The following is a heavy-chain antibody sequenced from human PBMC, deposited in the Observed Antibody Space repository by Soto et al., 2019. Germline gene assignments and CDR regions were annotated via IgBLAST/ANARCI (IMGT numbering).Heavy chain of an antibody. J-gene: IGHJ6*02. CDR2: ISGSGGST. CDR3: ALRPGIAAAGPGYGIDV. CDR1: GFTFSSYA. D-gene: IGHD6-13*01. Sequence: GGSLRLSCAASGFTFSSYAMSWVRQAPGKGLEWVSAISGSGGSTYYADSVKGRFTISRDNSKNTLYLQMNSLRAEDTAVYYCALRPGIAAAGPGYGIDVWGQGPPVTVSS. V-gene: IGHV3-23*01.